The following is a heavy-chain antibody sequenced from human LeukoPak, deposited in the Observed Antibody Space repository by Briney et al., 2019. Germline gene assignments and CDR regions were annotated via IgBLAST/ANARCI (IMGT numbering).Heavy chain of an antibody. CDR1: GGSISPYY. CDR2: ILYSGTT. D-gene: IGHD1-1*01. CDR3: ARVGDWNDLVY. Sequence: PSETLSLPCTVSGGSISPYYWSWIRQTPGKGLEWIGYILYSGTTTNYNPSLKSRVTISVDTSKNQFSLKLSSVTAADTAVYYCARVGDWNDLVYWGQGTLVTVSS. J-gene: IGHJ4*02. V-gene: IGHV4-59*01.